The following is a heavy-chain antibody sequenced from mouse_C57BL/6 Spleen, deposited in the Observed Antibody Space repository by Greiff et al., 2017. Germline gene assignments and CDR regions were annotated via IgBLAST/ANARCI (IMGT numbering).Heavy chain of an antibody. Sequence: QVQLQQSGAELVRPGTSVKVSCKASGYAFTNYLIEWVKQRPGQGLEWIGVINPGSGGTNYNEKFKGKGTLNADKSSSTAYMQLSSLTSEDSAVYFCARKTTVAWYFDVWGTGTTVTVSS. CDR1: GYAFTNYL. CDR2: INPGSGGT. J-gene: IGHJ1*03. CDR3: ARKTTVAWYFDV. D-gene: IGHD1-1*01. V-gene: IGHV1-54*01.